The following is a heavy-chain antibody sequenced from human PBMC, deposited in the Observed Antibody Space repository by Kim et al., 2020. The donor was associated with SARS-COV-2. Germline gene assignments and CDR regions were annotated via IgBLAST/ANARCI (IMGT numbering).Heavy chain of an antibody. V-gene: IGHV3-21*01. J-gene: IGHJ4*02. CDR1: GFTFGTFD. CDR3: ATIVGTTYEF. D-gene: IGHD5-12*01. Sequence: GGSLRLSCTASGFTFGTFDMNWVRQAPGKGLEWVSNIRSTGTYIYHADAVKGRFTTSRDNAKNSLFLQMNSLRAEDTAVYYCATIVGTTYEFWGQGSLVTVSS. CDR2: IRSTGTYI.